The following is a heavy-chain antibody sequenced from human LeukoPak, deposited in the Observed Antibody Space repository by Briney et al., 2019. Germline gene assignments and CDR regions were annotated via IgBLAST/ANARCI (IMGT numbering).Heavy chain of an antibody. V-gene: IGHV3-20*04. CDR3: AREGIYCVNGVCYLDY. Sequence: GGSLRLSCAASVFKFDDYGMSWVRQAPGKGLEWVSGISWNGGNTGYADSVKGRFTISRDNAKNSLFLQVNSLRADDTAFYYCAREGIYCVNGVCYLDYWGQGTLVTVSS. D-gene: IGHD2-8*01. J-gene: IGHJ4*02. CDR1: VFKFDDYG. CDR2: ISWNGGNT.